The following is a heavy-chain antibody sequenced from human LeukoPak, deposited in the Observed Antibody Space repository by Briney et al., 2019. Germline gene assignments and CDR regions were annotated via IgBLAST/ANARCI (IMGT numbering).Heavy chain of an antibody. J-gene: IGHJ5*02. CDR3: AKEPWYYCSSSSCCRWLDP. Sequence: PGGSLRLSCTASGITFSSYAMSWVRQAPGKGLEWVSSVSARGGTTYYADSVKGRFTISSNNSKTTLHLQMNSLRAEDTAVYHCAKEPWYYCSSSSCCRWLDPWGQGTLVTVSS. CDR2: VSARGGTT. CDR1: GITFSSYA. V-gene: IGHV3-23*01. D-gene: IGHD2-2*01.